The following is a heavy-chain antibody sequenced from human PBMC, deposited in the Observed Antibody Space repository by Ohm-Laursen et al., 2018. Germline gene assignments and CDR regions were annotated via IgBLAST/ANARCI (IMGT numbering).Heavy chain of an antibody. D-gene: IGHD6-19*01. CDR1: GGSFSGYH. V-gene: IGHV4-34*01. Sequence: TLSLTCPVYGGSFSGYHWNWIRQPPGKGLEWIGEINHSRSTKYNSSFKSRVTISVDTSKNQFSLKLSSVTAADTAVYYCARGFSGWWGRIDYWGQGILVTVSS. CDR3: ARGFSGWWGRIDY. J-gene: IGHJ4*02. CDR2: INHSRST.